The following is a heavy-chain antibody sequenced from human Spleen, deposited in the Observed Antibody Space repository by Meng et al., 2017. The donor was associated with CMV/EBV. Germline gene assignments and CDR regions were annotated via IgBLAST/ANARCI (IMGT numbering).Heavy chain of an antibody. D-gene: IGHD2-15*01. V-gene: IGHV3-53*01. CDR3: ARDVPDCSGGSCYSDY. CDR2: IYSGGST. Sequence: GFTVSSNYMSWVRQDPGKGLEWVSVIYSGGSTYYADSVKGRFTISRDNSKNTLYLQMNSLRAEDTAVYYCARDVPDCSGGSCYSDYWGQGTLVTVSS. J-gene: IGHJ4*02. CDR1: GFTVSSNY.